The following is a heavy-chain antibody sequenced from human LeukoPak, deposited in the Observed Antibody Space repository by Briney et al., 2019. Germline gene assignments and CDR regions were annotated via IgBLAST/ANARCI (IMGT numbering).Heavy chain of an antibody. CDR3: ARDGITIFGVVHPMDV. Sequence: ASVKVSCKASGYTFTSYGISWVRQAPGQGLEWMGWISAYNGNTNYAQKLQGRVTMTTDTSTSTAYMELSRLRSDDTAVYYCARDGITIFGVVHPMDVWGQGTTVTVSS. CDR1: GYTFTSYG. D-gene: IGHD3-3*01. J-gene: IGHJ6*02. CDR2: ISAYNGNT. V-gene: IGHV1-18*01.